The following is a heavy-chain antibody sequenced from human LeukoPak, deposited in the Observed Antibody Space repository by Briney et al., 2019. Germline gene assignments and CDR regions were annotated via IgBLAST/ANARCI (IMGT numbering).Heavy chain of an antibody. CDR3: ATPWVLDTAMDPFDY. CDR2: ISSSGSTI. V-gene: IGHV3-48*03. CDR1: GFTFSSYE. Sequence: GGSLSLSCAASGFTFSSYEMNWVRQAPGKGLEWVSYISSSGSTIYYADSVKGRFTISRDNAKNSLYLQMNSLRAEDTAVYYCATPWVLDTAMDPFDYWGQGTLVTVSS. D-gene: IGHD5-18*01. J-gene: IGHJ4*02.